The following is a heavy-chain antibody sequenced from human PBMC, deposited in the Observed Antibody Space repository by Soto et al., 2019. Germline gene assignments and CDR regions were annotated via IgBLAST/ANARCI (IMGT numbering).Heavy chain of an antibody. J-gene: IGHJ6*02. CDR3: AASTIFGVVIHYYYYYGMDV. Sequence: PGGSLRLSCAASGFTLSSYSMNWVRQAPGKGLEWVSSISSSSSYIYYADSVKGRFTISRDNAKNSLYLQMNSLRAEDTAVYYCAASTIFGVVIHYYYYYGMDVWGQGTTVTVSS. CDR1: GFTLSSYS. D-gene: IGHD3-3*01. V-gene: IGHV3-21*01. CDR2: ISSSSSYI.